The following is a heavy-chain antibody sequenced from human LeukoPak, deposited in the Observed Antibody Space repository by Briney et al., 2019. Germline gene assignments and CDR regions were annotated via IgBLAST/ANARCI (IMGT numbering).Heavy chain of an antibody. Sequence: GASVKVSCKASGGTFSSYAISWVRQAPGQGLEWMGGIIPIFGTANYAQKFQGRVTTTADKSTSTAYMELSSLRSEDTAVYYCARAIRGSKIALRYYFYYMDVWGKGTTVTVSS. J-gene: IGHJ6*03. CDR3: ARAIRGSKIALRYYFYYMDV. CDR2: IIPIFGTA. CDR1: GGTFSSYA. V-gene: IGHV1-69*06. D-gene: IGHD3-10*01.